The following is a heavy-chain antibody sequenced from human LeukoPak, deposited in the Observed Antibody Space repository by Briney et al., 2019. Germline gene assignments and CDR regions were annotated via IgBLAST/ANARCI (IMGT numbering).Heavy chain of an antibody. J-gene: IGHJ4*02. CDR3: ARGLGVGADFDC. D-gene: IGHD1-26*01. Sequence: GASVNLSCKASGYTFTSYDINWGRQATGQGLGWMGGLNPNSGNTGYAQKFQGRVTMTRNTYISTAYMELSSLRSEDTAVYYCARGLGVGADFDCWGQGTLVTVSS. CDR2: LNPNSGNT. CDR1: GYTFTSYD. V-gene: IGHV1-8*01.